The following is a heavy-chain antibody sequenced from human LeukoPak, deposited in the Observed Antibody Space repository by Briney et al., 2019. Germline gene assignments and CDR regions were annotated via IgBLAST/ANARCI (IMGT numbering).Heavy chain of an antibody. V-gene: IGHV3-30*04. J-gene: IGHJ4*02. D-gene: IGHD6-19*01. CDR2: ISYDGSNK. Sequence: PGRSLRLSCAASGFTFSSYAMHWVRQAPGKGLEWVAVISYDGSNKYYADSVKGRFTISRDNSTNTLYLQMNSLRAEDTAVYYCARVSSSGWYPDYWGQGTLVTVSS. CDR1: GFTFSSYA. CDR3: ARVSSSGWYPDY.